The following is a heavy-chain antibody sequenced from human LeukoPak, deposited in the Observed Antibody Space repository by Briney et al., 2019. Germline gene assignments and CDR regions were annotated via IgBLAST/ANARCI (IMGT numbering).Heavy chain of an antibody. J-gene: IGHJ4*02. V-gene: IGHV3-7*01. CDR3: VRAPATNEWRCMDY. CDR2: IKEDESEK. CDR1: GFTFSSYG. D-gene: IGHD2-8*02. Sequence: GGSLRLSCAASGFTFSSYGMHWVRQAPGKGLEWVANIKEDESEKRYVDPVKGRFTISRDNAKNSLYLQMNSLRAEDTGVYYCVRAPATNEWRCMDYWGQGTLVTVSS.